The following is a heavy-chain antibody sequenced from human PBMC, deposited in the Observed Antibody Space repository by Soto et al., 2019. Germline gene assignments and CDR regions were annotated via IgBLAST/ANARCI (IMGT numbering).Heavy chain of an antibody. CDR3: PLGRDDAFDI. CDR1: GGSISSSSYY. CDR2: IYYSGST. J-gene: IGHJ3*02. V-gene: IGHV4-39*01. Sequence: QLQLQESGPGLVKPSETLSLTCTVSGGSISSSSYYWGWIRQPPGKGLEWIGSIYYSGSTYYNPSLTGRVTISVDPSKNQFSLWLSCVTAADTAVYYCPLGRDDAFDIWGQGTMVTVSS.